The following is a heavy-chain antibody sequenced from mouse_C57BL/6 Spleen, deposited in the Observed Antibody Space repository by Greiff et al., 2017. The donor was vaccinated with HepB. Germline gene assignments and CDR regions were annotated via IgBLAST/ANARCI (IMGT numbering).Heavy chain of an antibody. V-gene: IGHV1-82*01. CDR3: ARGVTGWFFY. Sequence: QVQLKESGPELVKPGASVKISCKASGYAFSSSWMNWVKQRPGKGLEWIGRIYPGDGDTNYNGKFKGKATLTADKSSSTAYMQLSSLTSEDSAVYFCARGVTGWFFYWGQGTTLTVSS. J-gene: IGHJ2*01. D-gene: IGHD2-13*01. CDR1: GYAFSSSW. CDR2: IYPGDGDT.